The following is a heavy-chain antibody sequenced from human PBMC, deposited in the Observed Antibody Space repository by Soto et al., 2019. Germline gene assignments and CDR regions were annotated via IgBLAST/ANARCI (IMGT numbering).Heavy chain of an antibody. CDR3: AHFVGMATIDH. CDR2: IYWDDDK. CDR1: GFSLSTSGVG. Sequence: QITLKESGPTLVKPTQTLTLTCTFSGFSLSTSGVGVGWIRQPPGKAMEWLALIYWDDDKRYSPSLKSRLTITKDTPKNQVVLTMTNMDPVDTATYYCAHFVGMATIDHWGQGTLVTVSS. V-gene: IGHV2-5*02. D-gene: IGHD5-12*01. J-gene: IGHJ4*02.